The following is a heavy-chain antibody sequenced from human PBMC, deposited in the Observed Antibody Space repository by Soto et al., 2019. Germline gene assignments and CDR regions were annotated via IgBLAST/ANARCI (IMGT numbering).Heavy chain of an antibody. CDR1: GGSISSGDYY. V-gene: IGHV4-30-4*01. CDR2: IYYSGST. CDR3: ARGGIAAAAPPDY. D-gene: IGHD6-13*01. J-gene: IGHJ4*02. Sequence: SETLSLTCTVSGGSISSGDYYWSWIRQPPGKGLEWIGYIYYSGSTYYNPSLKSRVTISVDTSKNQFSLKLSSVTAADTAVYYCARGGIAAAAPPDYWGQGTLVTVS.